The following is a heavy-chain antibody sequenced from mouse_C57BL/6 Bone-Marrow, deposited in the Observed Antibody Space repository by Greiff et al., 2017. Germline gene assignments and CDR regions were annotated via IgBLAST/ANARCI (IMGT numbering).Heavy chain of an antibody. D-gene: IGHD5-1*01. Sequence: QVQLKESGAELVKPGASVKMSCKASGYTFTTYPLEWMKQNHGKSLEWIGNFHPYNDDTKYNEKFKGKATLTVEKSSNTVYLELSRLTSDDSAVYYCARSSTCFYYFDYWGQGTTLTVSS. CDR3: ARSSTCFYYFDY. V-gene: IGHV1-47*01. CDR2: FHPYNDDT. J-gene: IGHJ2*01. CDR1: GYTFTTYP.